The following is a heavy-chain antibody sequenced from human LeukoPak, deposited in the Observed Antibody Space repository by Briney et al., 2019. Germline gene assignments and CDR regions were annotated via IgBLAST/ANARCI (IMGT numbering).Heavy chain of an antibody. Sequence: GALRLSCAASGFTFSTYWMSWVRQAPGKGLEWVANIKQDGSEKYYVDSVKGRFTISRDNAKNSLYLQMNSLRAEDTAVYYCAMGAVAGTFDYWGQGTLVTVSS. J-gene: IGHJ4*02. D-gene: IGHD6-19*01. CDR2: IKQDGSEK. CDR1: GFTFSTYW. CDR3: AMGAVAGTFDY. V-gene: IGHV3-7*03.